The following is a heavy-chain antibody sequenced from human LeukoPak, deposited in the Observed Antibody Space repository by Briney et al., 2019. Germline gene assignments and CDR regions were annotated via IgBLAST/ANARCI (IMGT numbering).Heavy chain of an antibody. CDR1: GFTFSSYT. CDR2: ITSSSSYI. V-gene: IGHV3-21*01. D-gene: IGHD4-23*01. CDR3: ARQTVVTPHDAFDI. J-gene: IGHJ3*02. Sequence: GGSLRLSCAASGFTFSSYTLNWVRQAPGKGLEWVSSITSSSSYIYYADSVKGRFTISRDNAKNSLYLQMNSLRAEDTAVYYCARQTVVTPHDAFDIWGQGTMVTVSS.